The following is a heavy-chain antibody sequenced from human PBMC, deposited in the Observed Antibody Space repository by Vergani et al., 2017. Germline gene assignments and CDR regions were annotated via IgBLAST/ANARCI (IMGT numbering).Heavy chain of an antibody. V-gene: IGHV1-2*02. CDR2: INPKSGGT. J-gene: IGHJ3*02. CDR3: GRDYYGSGSFSAFDI. CDR1: GYTLTGYY. Sequence: QVQLVQSGAEVKKPGASVKVSCKASGYTLTGYYMHWVRQAPGQGREWMGWINPKSGGTNYAQKFQGRVTMTRDTSISTAYMELSRLTSDDTAVYYCGRDYYGSGSFSAFDIWGQGTMVTVSS. D-gene: IGHD3-10*01.